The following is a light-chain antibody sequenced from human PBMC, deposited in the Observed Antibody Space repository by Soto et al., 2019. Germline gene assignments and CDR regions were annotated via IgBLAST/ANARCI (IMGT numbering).Light chain of an antibody. CDR3: QKYSSVPV. J-gene: IGKJ3*01. CDR2: EAS. Sequence: DIQMTQSPTSLSASVGDRVTITCRASQGIRNFVAWYQQKPGKAPKLLIYEASTLQSGVPSRFSGSGSGTDFSLTINSLQPEDVATSSCQKYSSVPVFGPGTKVEIK. CDR1: QGIRNF. V-gene: IGKV1-27*01.